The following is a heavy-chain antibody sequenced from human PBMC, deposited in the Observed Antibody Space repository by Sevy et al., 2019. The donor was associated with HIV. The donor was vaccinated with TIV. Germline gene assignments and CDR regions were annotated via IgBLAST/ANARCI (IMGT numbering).Heavy chain of an antibody. CDR2: ISNSPSYI. CDR3: ARRGGLTDEGFDI. J-gene: IGHJ3*02. CDR1: GFTFISFT. Sequence: GGSLRLSCAASGFTFISFTMNWVRQAPGKGLEWVSSISNSPSYIYYADSVKGRFTISRDNAKNALYLQTDSLRVEDAAVYYCARRGGLTDEGFDIWVQRTMVTVS. V-gene: IGHV3-21*01. D-gene: IGHD3-16*01.